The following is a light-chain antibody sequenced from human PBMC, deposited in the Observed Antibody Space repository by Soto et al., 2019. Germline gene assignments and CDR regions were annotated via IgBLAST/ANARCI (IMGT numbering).Light chain of an antibody. CDR1: QSVSSY. CDR2: DAS. V-gene: IGKV3-11*01. Sequence: EIVLTQSPATLSLSPGERATLSCRASQSVSSYLAWYQQKPGQAPRLLIYDASNRATGIPARFSGSGSGTDFTLTISSLEPEDFAVYYCQQRSNWPPAITLGQGTRLEL. J-gene: IGKJ5*01. CDR3: QQRSNWPPAIT.